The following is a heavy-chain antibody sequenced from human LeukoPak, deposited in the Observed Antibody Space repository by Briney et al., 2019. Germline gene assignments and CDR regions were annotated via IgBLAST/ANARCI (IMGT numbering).Heavy chain of an antibody. J-gene: IGHJ5*01. Sequence: GESLKISCKGSGYSFTSYWIGWVRQMPGKGLEWMGIIYPGDSDTRYSPSFQGQVTISADKSISTAYLQWSSLKASDTAMYYCARQDYDFWSGYYTSHWFDPWGQGTTVTVSS. CDR1: GYSFTSYW. V-gene: IGHV5-51*01. D-gene: IGHD3-3*01. CDR2: IYPGDSDT. CDR3: ARQDYDFWSGYYTSHWFDP.